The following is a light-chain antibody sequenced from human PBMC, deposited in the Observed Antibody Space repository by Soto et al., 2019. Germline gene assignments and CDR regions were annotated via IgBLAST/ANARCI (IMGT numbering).Light chain of an antibody. CDR2: GNT. V-gene: IGLV1-40*01. Sequence: QSVLTQPPSVSGAPGQRVTISCTGNSFNIGADYDVHWYQQLPGTAPKLLIYGNTNRPSGVPDRFSGSKSGTSASLAITGLQAEYEADYYCQSYDSSLSGCVFGTGTKLTVL. J-gene: IGLJ1*01. CDR1: SFNIGADYD. CDR3: QSYDSSLSGCV.